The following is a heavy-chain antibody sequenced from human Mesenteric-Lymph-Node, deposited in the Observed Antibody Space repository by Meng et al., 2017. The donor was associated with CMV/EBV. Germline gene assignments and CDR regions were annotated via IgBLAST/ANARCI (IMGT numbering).Heavy chain of an antibody. V-gene: IGHV4-39*01. CDR3: ERSGYYYQFDY. D-gene: IGHD3-22*01. CDR2: IYYSGST. CDR1: GGYISSSSYY. Sequence: TVSGGYISSSSYYWGWRRQPPGKGLEWIGSIYYSGSTYYNPSLKSRVTISVDTSKNQFSLKLSSVTAADTAVYYCERSGYYYQFDYWGQGTLVTVSS. J-gene: IGHJ4*02.